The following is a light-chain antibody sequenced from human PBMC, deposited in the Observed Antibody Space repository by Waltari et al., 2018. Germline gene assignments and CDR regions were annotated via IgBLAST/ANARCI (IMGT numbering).Light chain of an antibody. Sequence: DIQMTQSPSTLSASVGDRVTITCRASHSISNWLAWYQQKSGKAPKLLIYEASSLENGVPSRFSGSGSGTEFTLTISSLQPDDFAPYYCQQFNTYPLPFGRRTTVDIK. CDR2: EAS. J-gene: IGKJ3*01. CDR3: QQFNTYPLP. V-gene: IGKV1-5*03. CDR1: HSISNW.